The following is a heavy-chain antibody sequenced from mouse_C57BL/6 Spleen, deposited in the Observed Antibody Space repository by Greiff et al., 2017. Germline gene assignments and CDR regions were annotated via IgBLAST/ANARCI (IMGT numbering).Heavy chain of an antibody. J-gene: IGHJ3*01. V-gene: IGHV1-42*01. CDR1: GYSFTGYY. Sequence: VHVKQSGPELVKPGASVKISCKASGYSFTGYYMNWVKQSPEKSLEWIGEINPSTGGTTYNQKFKAKATLTVDKSSSTAYMQLKSLTSEDSAVYYCAKKDYYGGFAYWGQGTLVTVSA. CDR2: INPSTGGT. D-gene: IGHD1-1*01. CDR3: AKKDYYGGFAY.